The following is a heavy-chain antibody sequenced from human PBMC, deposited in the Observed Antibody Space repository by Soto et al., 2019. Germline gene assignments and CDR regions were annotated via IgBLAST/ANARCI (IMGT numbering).Heavy chain of an antibody. V-gene: IGHV4-59*01. CDR2: IYYGGST. D-gene: IGHD3-10*01. Sequence: SDTLSLTCTVSGGSISSSYWTWIRQPPGKGLEWIGYIYYGGSTKYNPSLKSRVTISVDTSKNQFSLKLSSVTAADTAVYYCARDSGEFAFDYWGQGTLVTVSS. J-gene: IGHJ4*02. CDR3: ARDSGEFAFDY. CDR1: GGSISSSY.